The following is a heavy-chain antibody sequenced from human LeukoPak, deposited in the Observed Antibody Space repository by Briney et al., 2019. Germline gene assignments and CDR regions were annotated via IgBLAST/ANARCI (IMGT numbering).Heavy chain of an antibody. J-gene: IGHJ4*02. CDR2: INGDGETT. D-gene: IGHD6-6*01. CDR3: ARSRYSSSSGGIDY. V-gene: IGHV3-74*01. Sequence: GGSLRLSCVAPGFTFGDYWVHWVRQTPGKGLVWVSRINGDGETTAYADSVKGRFAISRDSDTLYLQMSGLSVEDTAVYYCARSRYSSSSGGIDYWGQGTMVTVSS. CDR1: GFTFGDYW.